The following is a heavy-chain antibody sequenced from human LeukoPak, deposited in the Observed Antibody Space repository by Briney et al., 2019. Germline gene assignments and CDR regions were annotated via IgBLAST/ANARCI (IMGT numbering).Heavy chain of an antibody. J-gene: IGHJ4*02. V-gene: IGHV4-38-2*02. CDR1: SYSISSGYY. CDR3: ARSLHTYYYDSSGYYSTMYYFDY. Sequence: SETLSLTCTVSSYSISSGYYWGWIRQPPGKGLEWIGSIYHSGSTYYNPSLKSRVTISVDTSKNQFSLKLSSVTAADTAVYYCARSLHTYYYDSSGYYSTMYYFDYWGQGTLVTVSS. D-gene: IGHD3-22*01. CDR2: IYHSGST.